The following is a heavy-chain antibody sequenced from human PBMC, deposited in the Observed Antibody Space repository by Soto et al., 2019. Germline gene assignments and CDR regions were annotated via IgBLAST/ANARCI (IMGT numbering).Heavy chain of an antibody. CDR2: IYSGGST. J-gene: IGHJ4*02. Sequence: GGSLRLSCAASGFTVSNSYMSWVRQAPGKGLEWVSVIYSGGSTYYADSVKGRFIISRDSSKNTLYLQMNSLRAEDTAVYYCARGFQSSFGYWGQGTLVTVS. CDR3: ARGFQSSFGY. D-gene: IGHD2-21*01. V-gene: IGHV3-53*01. CDR1: GFTVSNSY.